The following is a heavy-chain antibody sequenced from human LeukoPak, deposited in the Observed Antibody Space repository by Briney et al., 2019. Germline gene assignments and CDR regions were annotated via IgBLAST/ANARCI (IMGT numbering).Heavy chain of an antibody. D-gene: IGHD3-10*01. CDR3: ARDWVAGSGSCDS. CDR1: GFTFSNHW. Sequence: GGSLRLSCVASGFTFSNHWMHWVRHAPGQGLVWVARIMTDGSVANYADSVQGRFTSSRDNAKNTLFLQMNSLRPDDTALYYCARDWVAGSGSCDSWGQVTLVTVSS. J-gene: IGHJ4*02. V-gene: IGHV3-74*01. CDR2: IMTDGSVA.